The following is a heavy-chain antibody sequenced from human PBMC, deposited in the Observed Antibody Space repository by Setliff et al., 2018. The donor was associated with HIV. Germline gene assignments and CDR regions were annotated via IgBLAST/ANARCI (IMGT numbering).Heavy chain of an antibody. CDR1: GASISTYY. D-gene: IGHD3-10*01. CDR2: THISGIT. CDR3: ARVRGGTSRGFLDF. J-gene: IGHJ4*02. V-gene: IGHV4-4*08. Sequence: SETLSLTCTVSGASISTYYWSWIRQPPGKGLEWIGYTHISGITNYSPSLKSRLTISVDTSKTQFSLKLNSVTAADTAVYYCARVRGGTSRGFLDFWGQGTQVTVSS.